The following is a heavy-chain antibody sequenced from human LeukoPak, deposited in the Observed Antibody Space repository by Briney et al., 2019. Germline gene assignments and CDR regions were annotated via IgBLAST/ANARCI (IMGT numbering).Heavy chain of an antibody. CDR1: GYSFTNYW. D-gene: IGHD3-10*01. CDR3: ARPGYYGSGNKPFDP. CDR2: IYPGDSAGDSDT. Sequence: GESLKISCKGSGYSFTNYWIGWVRQMPGKGLEWMGIIYPGDSAGDSDTRYSPSFRGQVTISADKSISTAYLQWSSLKASDTAMYYCARPGYYGSGNKPFDPWGQGTLVTVSS. V-gene: IGHV5-51*01. J-gene: IGHJ5*02.